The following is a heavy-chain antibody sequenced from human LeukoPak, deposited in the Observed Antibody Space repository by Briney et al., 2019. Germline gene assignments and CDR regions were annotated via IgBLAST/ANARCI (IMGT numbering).Heavy chain of an antibody. J-gene: IGHJ4*02. D-gene: IGHD1-14*01. V-gene: IGHV3-7*01. CDR2: IKQDGSEK. CDR1: GFTFSSYW. Sequence: PGGSLRLSCAASGFTFSSYWMSWVRQAPGKGLEWVANIKQDGSEKYYVDSVKGRFTISRDNAKNSLYLQMNSLRGEGTGVDYCARDYGAEGVAGNMGAYFDYWGQGTLVTVSS. CDR3: ARDYGAEGVAGNMGAYFDY.